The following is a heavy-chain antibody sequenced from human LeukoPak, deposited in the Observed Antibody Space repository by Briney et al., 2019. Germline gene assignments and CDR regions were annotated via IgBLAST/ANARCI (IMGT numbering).Heavy chain of an antibody. D-gene: IGHD3-9*01. J-gene: IGHJ4*02. Sequence: PGRSLRLSCAASGFTFSSYGMHRVRQAPGKGLEWVAVISYDGSNKYYADSVKGRFTISRDNSKNTLYLQMNSLRAEDTAVYYCAKDLYLTGYSFDYWGQGTLVTVSS. V-gene: IGHV3-30*18. CDR3: AKDLYLTGYSFDY. CDR1: GFTFSSYG. CDR2: ISYDGSNK.